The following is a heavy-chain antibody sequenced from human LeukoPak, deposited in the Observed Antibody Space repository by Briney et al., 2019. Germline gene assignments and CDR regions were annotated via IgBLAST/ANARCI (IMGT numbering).Heavy chain of an antibody. D-gene: IGHD6-6*01. CDR3: ARSSSSGTYYAMDV. CDR1: GGSISGHY. V-gene: IGHV4-59*08. Sequence: PSETLSLTCTVSGGSISGHYWSWIRQPPGKGLEWIGDIHYSRSTNYNPSLKSRVTMSVDTSTNQFSLRLSSVIAADTAVYYCARSSSSGTYYAMDVWGQGTTVTVSS. CDR2: IHYSRST. J-gene: IGHJ6*02.